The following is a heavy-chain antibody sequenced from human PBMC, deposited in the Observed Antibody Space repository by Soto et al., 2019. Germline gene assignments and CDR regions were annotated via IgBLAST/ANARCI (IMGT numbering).Heavy chain of an antibody. J-gene: IGHJ4*02. CDR1: GCSISGYC. CDR3: ARSPRLDC. CDR2: IYYTGST. V-gene: IGHV4-59*08. Sequence: SETLSLTCTVSGCSISGYCWSWIRQPPGKRLEWIGYIYYTGSTNYNPSLRSRVTISIDTSKNQFSLQLSSVTAADTAVYFCARSPRLDCWGQGTLVTVSP.